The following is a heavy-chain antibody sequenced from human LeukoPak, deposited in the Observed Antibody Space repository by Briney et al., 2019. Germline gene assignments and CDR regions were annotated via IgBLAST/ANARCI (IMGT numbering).Heavy chain of an antibody. CDR1: GDNASSNSAA. Sequence: SQTLSLTCAISGDNASSNSAAWNWIRQSPWRGLEWLGRTNYRSKWYNDYAVSVKSRITINPDTSKNQFSLQLNSVTPEDTAVYYCARDILVRGAVYGMDVWGQGTTVTVSS. D-gene: IGHD3-10*01. V-gene: IGHV6-1*01. CDR3: ARDILVRGAVYGMDV. J-gene: IGHJ6*02. CDR2: TNYRSKWYN.